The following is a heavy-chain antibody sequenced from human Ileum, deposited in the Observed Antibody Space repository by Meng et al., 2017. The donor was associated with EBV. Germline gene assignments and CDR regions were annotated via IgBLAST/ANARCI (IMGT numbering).Heavy chain of an antibody. Sequence: QLQLQDAGPGLGHPSQSLSLSCVISGDSVSSDKTAWNWIRQSPSRGLEWLGRTYRRSRWYYDYALSVKSRINISPDTSKNQVSLQLNSVTDEDTGIYYCATSRIAKFDRWGQGTLVTVSS. J-gene: IGHJ5*02. CDR1: GDSVSSDKTA. CDR2: TYRRSRWYY. CDR3: ATSRIAKFDR. V-gene: IGHV6-1*01.